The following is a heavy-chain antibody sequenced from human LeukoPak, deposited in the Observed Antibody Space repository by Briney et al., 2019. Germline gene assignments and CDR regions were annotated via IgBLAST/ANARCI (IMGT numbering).Heavy chain of an antibody. D-gene: IGHD3-22*01. CDR3: TSSPYDNSGYSYV. CDR2: ISGSSNYI. V-gene: IGHV3-21*01. Sequence: GGSLRLSCAASGFTFITYSMDWVRQAPGKGLEWVSSISGSSNYIYYADSVKGRFTISRDNAKNSLFLQMNSLRAEDMAVYYCTSSPYDNSGYSYVWGQGTLVTVSS. CDR1: GFTFITYS. J-gene: IGHJ4*02.